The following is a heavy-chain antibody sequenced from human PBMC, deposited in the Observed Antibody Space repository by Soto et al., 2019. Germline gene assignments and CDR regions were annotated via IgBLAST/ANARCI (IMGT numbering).Heavy chain of an antibody. V-gene: IGHV3-23*01. J-gene: IGHJ4*02. CDR2: ISGSGGST. D-gene: IGHD3-22*01. Sequence: GGSLRLSCAASGFTFSSYAMSWVRQAPGKGLEWVSAISGSGGSTYYADSVKGRFTISRDNSKNTLYLQMNSLRAEDTAVYYCAKDPHHYYDSSGYPYYFDYWGQGTLVTVSS. CDR3: AKDPHHYYDSSGYPYYFDY. CDR1: GFTFSSYA.